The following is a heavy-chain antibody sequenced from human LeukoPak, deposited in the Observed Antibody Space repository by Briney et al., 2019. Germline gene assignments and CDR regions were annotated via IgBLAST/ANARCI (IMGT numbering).Heavy chain of an antibody. CDR1: RFTVSSNY. V-gene: IGHV3-53*01. Sequence: QPGGALRLSCAVSRFTVSSNYMGWVRQAPGKGLGMVSVFYASGSIYYADSVKGRFTISRDNSENTVFLQMNTLRAEDTAVFYCARLEKNTYYYMDDWGKGTTVTVSS. D-gene: IGHD1-1*01. CDR2: FYASGSI. CDR3: ARLEKNTYYYMDD. J-gene: IGHJ6*03.